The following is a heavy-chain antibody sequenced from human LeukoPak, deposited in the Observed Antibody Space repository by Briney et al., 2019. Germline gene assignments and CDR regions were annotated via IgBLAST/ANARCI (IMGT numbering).Heavy chain of an antibody. CDR3: ARSSGWFGDAFDI. Sequence: PGGSLRLSCAASGFTFSSYAMSCVRDTPGGGGEWVSAISGRGGSTCYADSVKARLAISRDDSKNTLYLQMNSLRAEDTAVYYCARSSGWFGDAFDIRGQGTMVTISS. J-gene: IGHJ3*02. V-gene: IGHV3-23*01. CDR2: ISGRGGST. D-gene: IGHD6-19*01. CDR1: GFTFSSYA.